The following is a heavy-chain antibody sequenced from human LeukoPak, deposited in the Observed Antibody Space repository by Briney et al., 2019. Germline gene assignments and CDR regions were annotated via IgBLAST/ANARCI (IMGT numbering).Heavy chain of an antibody. CDR3: AREGYYDFWSGYYTGRFLDY. CDR1: GFTFSSYW. Sequence: GGSLRLSCAASGFTFSSYWMSWVRQAPGKGLEWVANIKQDGSEKYYVDSVKGRFTISRDNAKNSLYLQMNSLRAEDTAVYYCAREGYYDFWSGYYTGRFLDYWGQGTLVTVSS. J-gene: IGHJ4*02. V-gene: IGHV3-7*01. CDR2: IKQDGSEK. D-gene: IGHD3-3*01.